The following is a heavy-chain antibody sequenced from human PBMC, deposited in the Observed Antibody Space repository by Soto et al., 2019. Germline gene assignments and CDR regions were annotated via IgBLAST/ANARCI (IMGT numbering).Heavy chain of an antibody. Sequence: ASVKVSCKASGFTFTSSAVQWVRQARGQRLEWIGWIVVGSGNTNYAQEFQERVAITRDMSTSTAYMELSSLRSEDTAVYYCAAGHLYCSGGSCYSDYYYGMDVWGQGTTVTVSS. CDR2: IVVGSGNT. V-gene: IGHV1-58*01. CDR3: AAGHLYCSGGSCYSDYYYGMDV. J-gene: IGHJ6*02. CDR1: GFTFTSSA. D-gene: IGHD2-15*01.